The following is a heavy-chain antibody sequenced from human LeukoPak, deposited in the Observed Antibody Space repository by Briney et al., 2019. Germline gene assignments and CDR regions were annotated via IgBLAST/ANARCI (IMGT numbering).Heavy chain of an antibody. D-gene: IGHD3-22*01. CDR2: ITGSDVTT. Sequence: PGGSLRLSCAASGFTFSSYAMSRVRQAPGKGLEWISTITGSDVTTYYADSVKGRFTISRDNSKNTLFLQMNSLRAEDTAVYYCAKAPYDTSGFSSPNYFDYWGQGTLVTVSS. J-gene: IGHJ4*02. CDR1: GFTFSSYA. V-gene: IGHV3-23*01. CDR3: AKAPYDTSGFSSPNYFDY.